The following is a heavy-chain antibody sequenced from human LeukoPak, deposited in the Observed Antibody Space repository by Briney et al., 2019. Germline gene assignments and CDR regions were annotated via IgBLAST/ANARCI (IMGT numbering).Heavy chain of an antibody. V-gene: IGHV1-18*01. J-gene: IGHJ5*02. D-gene: IGHD6-19*01. Sequence: ASVKVSCKASGYTFTSYGISWVRQAPGQGLEWMGWISAYNGNTNYAQKLQGRVTMTTDTSTSTAYMELRSLRSDDTAVYYCARDGYSSGWCNWFDPWGQGTLVTVSS. CDR1: GYTFTSYG. CDR2: ISAYNGNT. CDR3: ARDGYSSGWCNWFDP.